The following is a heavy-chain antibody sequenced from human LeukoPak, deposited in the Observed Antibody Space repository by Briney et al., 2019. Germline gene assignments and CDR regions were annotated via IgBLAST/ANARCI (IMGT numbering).Heavy chain of an antibody. D-gene: IGHD4-17*01. J-gene: IGHJ4*02. CDR1: GGSISSSSYY. Sequence: PSETLSLTCTVSGGSISSSSYYWGWIRQPPGKGLEWIGSIYYSGSTYYNPSLKRRVTISVDTSKNQFSLKLSSVTAADTAVYYCARHPYGDYSPYYFDYWGQGTLVTVSS. V-gene: IGHV4-39*01. CDR2: IYYSGST. CDR3: ARHPYGDYSPYYFDY.